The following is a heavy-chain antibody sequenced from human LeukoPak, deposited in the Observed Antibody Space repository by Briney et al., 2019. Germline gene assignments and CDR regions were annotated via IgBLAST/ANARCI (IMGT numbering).Heavy chain of an antibody. D-gene: IGHD3-10*01. J-gene: IGHJ4*02. V-gene: IGHV3-30*04. CDR2: ISYDGSNK. CDR3: ARGTVWFGELLSLDY. CDR1: GFTFSSYA. Sequence: GVSLRLSCAASGFTFSSYAMHWVRQAPGKGLEWVAVISYDGSNKYYADSVKGRFTISRDNSKNTLYLQMNSLRAEDTAVYYCARGTVWFGELLSLDYWGQGTLVTVSS.